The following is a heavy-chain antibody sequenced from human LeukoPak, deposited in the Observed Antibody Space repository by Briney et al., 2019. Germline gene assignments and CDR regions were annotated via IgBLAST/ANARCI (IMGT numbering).Heavy chain of an antibody. CDR2: IYYSGST. J-gene: IGHJ3*02. V-gene: IGHV4-39*07. CDR3: AREGGFWTPNDAFDI. D-gene: IGHD3/OR15-3a*01. CDR1: GGSISSSSYY. Sequence: SETLSLACTVSGGSISSSSYYWGWIRQTPGKGLEWIGSIYYSGSTYYNPSLKSRVTISVDTSKNQFSLKLSSVTAADTAVYYCAREGGFWTPNDAFDIWGQGTMVTVSS.